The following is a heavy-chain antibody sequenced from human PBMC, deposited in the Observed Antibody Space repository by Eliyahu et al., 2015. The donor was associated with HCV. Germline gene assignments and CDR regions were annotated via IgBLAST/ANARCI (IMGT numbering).Heavy chain of an antibody. V-gene: IGHV5-10-1*03. Sequence: EVPLVQSGAEVKKPGESLRISCKGSGYSFTSYWISWVRQRPGKGLEWMGRIDPSDSYTXYSPSFQGHVTISADKSINTAYLQWSSLKASDTAMYYCARHIVVVTARGWAFDIWGQGTMVTVSS. CDR2: IDPSDSYT. J-gene: IGHJ3*02. CDR3: ARHIVVVTARGWAFDI. CDR1: GYSFTSYW. D-gene: IGHD2-21*02.